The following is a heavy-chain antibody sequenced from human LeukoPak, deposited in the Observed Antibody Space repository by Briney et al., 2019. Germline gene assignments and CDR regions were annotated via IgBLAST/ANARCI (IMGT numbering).Heavy chain of an antibody. CDR3: AREIPVGGTGHFDF. Sequence: ASVKVSCKASGYTFTGYYMHWVRQAPGQGLEWMGWINPNSGGTNYAQKLQGRVTMTTDTSTSTAYMELRSLRSDDTAVYYCAREIPVGGTGHFDFWGQGTLVTVSS. D-gene: IGHD6-19*01. CDR1: GYTFTGYY. V-gene: IGHV1-2*02. CDR2: INPNSGGT. J-gene: IGHJ4*02.